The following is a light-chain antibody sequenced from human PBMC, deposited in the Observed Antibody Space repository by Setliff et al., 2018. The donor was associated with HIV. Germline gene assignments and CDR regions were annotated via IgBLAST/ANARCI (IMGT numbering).Light chain of an antibody. J-gene: IGLJ3*02. CDR2: EVS. CDR3: SSYAGSNKL. CDR1: SSDVGVYDY. Sequence: QSVLTQPPSASGSPGQSVTISCTGTSSDVGVYDYVSWYQQHPGKAPKLMIYEVSKRPSGVPDRFSGSKSGNTASLTVSGLQAEDEADYYCSSYAGSNKLFGGGTQLTVL. V-gene: IGLV2-8*01.